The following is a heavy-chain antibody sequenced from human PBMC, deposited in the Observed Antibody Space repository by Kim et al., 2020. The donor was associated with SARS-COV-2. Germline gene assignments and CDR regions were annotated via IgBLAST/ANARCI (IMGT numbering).Heavy chain of an antibody. CDR1: GGSISSSSYY. V-gene: IGHV4-39*01. Sequence: SETLSLTCTVSGGSISSSSYYWGWIRQPPGKGLEWIGSIYYSGSTYYNPSLKSRVTISVDTSKNQFSLKLSSVTAADTAVYYCARHWSHLRGYGGNWFDPWGQGTLVTVSS. J-gene: IGHJ5*02. CDR2: IYYSGST. CDR3: ARHWSHLRGYGGNWFDP. D-gene: IGHD5-12*01.